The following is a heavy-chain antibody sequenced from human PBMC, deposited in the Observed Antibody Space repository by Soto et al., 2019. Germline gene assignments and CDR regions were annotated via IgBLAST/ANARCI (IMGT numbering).Heavy chain of an antibody. J-gene: IGHJ4*02. V-gene: IGHV4-39*01. D-gene: IGHD3-22*01. CDR1: GGSISSSSYY. CDR2: IYYSGST. CDR3: ARLRRGFDYYDSSGTFDY. Sequence: QLQLQESGPGLVKPSETLSLTCTVSGGSISSSSYYWGWIRQPPGKGLEWIGSIYYSGSTYYNPSLKSRVTISVDTSKNQFSLKLSSVTAADTAVYYCARLRRGFDYYDSSGTFDYWGQGTLVTVSS.